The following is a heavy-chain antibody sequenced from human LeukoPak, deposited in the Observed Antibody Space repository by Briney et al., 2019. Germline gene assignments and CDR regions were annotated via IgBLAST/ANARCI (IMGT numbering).Heavy chain of an antibody. CDR1: GFTFNRDW. D-gene: IGHD6-19*01. J-gene: IGHJ4*02. CDR3: ATKEPSTSGWSY. CDR2: IKEDGSEK. V-gene: IGHV3-7*01. Sequence: PGGSLRLSCAASGFTFNRDWTAWVRQAPGKGLEWVANIKEDGSEKNYVDSVKGRFTISRDNAENSVYLQMNDLRAEETGVYYCATKEPSTSGWSYWGQGTLVAVSS.